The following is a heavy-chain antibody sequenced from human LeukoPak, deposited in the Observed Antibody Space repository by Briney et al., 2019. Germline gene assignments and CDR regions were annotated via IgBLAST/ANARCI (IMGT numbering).Heavy chain of an antibody. V-gene: IGHV1-2*02. CDR3: ARGRYFDWRTLDY. CDR2: INPNSGGT. D-gene: IGHD3-9*01. Sequence: GASVKVSCKASGYTFTGYYMHWVRQAPGQGLEWMGWINPNSGGTNYAQKFQGRVTMTRDTSISTAYMELSRLRSDDTAVYYCARGRYFDWRTLDYWGQGTLVTVSS. CDR1: GYTFTGYY. J-gene: IGHJ4*02.